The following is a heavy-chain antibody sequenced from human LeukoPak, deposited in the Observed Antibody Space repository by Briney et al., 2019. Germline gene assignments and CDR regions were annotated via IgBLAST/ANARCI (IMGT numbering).Heavy chain of an antibody. J-gene: IGHJ3*02. CDR3: TTGLEMATSFI. CDR1: GFTFSNAW. D-gene: IGHD5-24*01. Sequence: GGSLRLSYAASGFTFSNAWMSWVRQAPGKGLEWVGRIKSKTDGGTTDYAAPVKGRFTISRDDSKNTLYLQMNSLKTEDTAVHYCTTGLEMATSFIWGQGTMVTVSS. CDR2: IKSKTDGGTT. V-gene: IGHV3-15*01.